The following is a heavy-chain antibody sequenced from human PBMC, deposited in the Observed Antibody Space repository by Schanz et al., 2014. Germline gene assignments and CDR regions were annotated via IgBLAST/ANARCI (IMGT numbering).Heavy chain of an antibody. CDR3: ARYNSGHSDY. CDR2: MYINSGST. J-gene: IGHJ4*02. Sequence: EVQLVESGGGLIQPGGSLRLSCAVSGFTVNTNYMSWVRQAPGKGLEWISSMYINSGSTQYADSVKGRFTVSRDNSKNTVDLQMDSLRADDTAVYYCARYNSGHSDYWGQGTLVTVSS. V-gene: IGHV3-53*01. D-gene: IGHD6-19*01. CDR1: GFTVNTNY.